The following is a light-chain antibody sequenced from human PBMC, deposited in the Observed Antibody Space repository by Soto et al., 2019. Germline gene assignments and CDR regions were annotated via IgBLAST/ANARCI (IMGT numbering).Light chain of an antibody. V-gene: IGKV3D-20*02. CDR3: QQRSNWPT. CDR2: GAT. CDR1: QSVSSNL. Sequence: EIVLTQSPGTLSLSPGERATLSCRASQSVSSNLLAWYQQKPGQAPRLLIYGATNRATGIPDRFSGSGSGTDFTLTISRLEPEDFAVYYCQQRSNWPTFGQGTRLEIK. J-gene: IGKJ5*01.